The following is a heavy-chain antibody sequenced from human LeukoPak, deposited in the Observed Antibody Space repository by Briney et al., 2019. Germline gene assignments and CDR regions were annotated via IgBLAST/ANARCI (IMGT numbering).Heavy chain of an antibody. J-gene: IGHJ6*03. CDR2: IYTSGST. CDR3: ARAPYSSSWYNNAYYYYYYMDV. D-gene: IGHD6-13*01. V-gene: IGHV4-4*07. Sequence: KPSETLSLTCTVSGGSISSYYWSWIRQPAGKGLEWIGRIYTSGSTNYNPSLKSRVTMSVDTSKNQFSLKLSSVTAADTAVYYCARAPYSSSWYNNAYYYYYYMDVWGKGTTVTISS. CDR1: GGSISSYY.